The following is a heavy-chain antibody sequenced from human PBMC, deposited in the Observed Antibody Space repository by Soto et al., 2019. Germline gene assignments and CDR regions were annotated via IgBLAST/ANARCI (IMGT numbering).Heavy chain of an antibody. CDR3: ARAGSSGYNSWFDP. CDR2: ISSSGSTI. D-gene: IGHD3-22*01. J-gene: IGHJ5*02. CDR1: VFTFSDYY. Sequence: PGGSLRLSGAASVFTFSDYYMSWIRQAPGKGLEWVSYISSSGSTIYYADSVKGRFTISRDNAKNSLYLQMNSLRAEDTAVYYCARAGSSGYNSWFDPWGQGTLVTVSS. V-gene: IGHV3-11*01.